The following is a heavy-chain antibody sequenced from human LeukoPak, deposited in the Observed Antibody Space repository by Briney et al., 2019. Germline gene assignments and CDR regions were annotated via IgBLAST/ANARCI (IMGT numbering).Heavy chain of an antibody. J-gene: IGHJ3*02. V-gene: IGHV1-69*13. Sequence: GASVKVSCKASRGTFSSYAISWVRQAPGQGLEWMGGIIPIFGTANYAQKFQGRVTITADEFTSTAYMELSSLRSEDTAVYYCARSWDDYVWGSYRDDAFDICGQGTMVTVSS. CDR1: RGTFSSYA. CDR3: ARSWDDYVWGSYRDDAFDI. CDR2: IIPIFGTA. D-gene: IGHD3-16*02.